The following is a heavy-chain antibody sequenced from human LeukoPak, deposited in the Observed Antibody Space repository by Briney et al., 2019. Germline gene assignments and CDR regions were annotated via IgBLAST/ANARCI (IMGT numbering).Heavy chain of an antibody. D-gene: IGHD3-10*01. CDR2: IYHSGST. V-gene: IGHV4-30-2*01. CDR1: GGTISSGGYS. J-gene: IGHJ4*02. Sequence: PSQTLSLTCAVSGGTISSGGYSGRWIRQPPGEGLEWIVYIYHSGSTYYNPSLKSRVTISVDRSKNQFSLKLSSVTAADTAVYCCARETGYYGSGSYVDYWGQGTLVTVSS. CDR3: ARETGYYGSGSYVDY.